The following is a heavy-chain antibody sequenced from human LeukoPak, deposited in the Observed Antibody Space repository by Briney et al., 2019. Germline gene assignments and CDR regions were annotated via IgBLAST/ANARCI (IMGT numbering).Heavy chain of an antibody. D-gene: IGHD2-2*01. CDR3: AKGLGYCSSTSCSLSDY. Sequence: GGSLRLSCAASGFTFSSYAMTWVRQAPGNGLEWVSGISGSGGSTYYADSVKGRFTISRDNSKNTLYLQMNSLRAEDTAVYYCAKGLGYCSSTSCSLSDYWGQGTLVTVSS. J-gene: IGHJ4*02. V-gene: IGHV3-23*01. CDR1: GFTFSSYA. CDR2: ISGSGGST.